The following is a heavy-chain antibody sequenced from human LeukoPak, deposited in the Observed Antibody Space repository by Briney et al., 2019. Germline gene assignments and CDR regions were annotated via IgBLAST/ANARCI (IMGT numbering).Heavy chain of an antibody. CDR1: GASIRSDY. D-gene: IGHD4-11*01. CDR3: ARLGGYSNYEAGY. V-gene: IGHV4-4*08. CDR2: IYNSGST. J-gene: IGHJ4*02. Sequence: PSETLSLTCIVSGASIRSDYWTWIRQPPGKGLEWIGSIYNSGSTNCNPSLKSRLTISVDTSTNQFSLTLSSVTAADTAVYYCARLGGYSNYEAGYWGQGTLVTVSS.